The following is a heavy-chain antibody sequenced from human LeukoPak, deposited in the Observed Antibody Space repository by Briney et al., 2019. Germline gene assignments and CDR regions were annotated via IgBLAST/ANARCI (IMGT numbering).Heavy chain of an antibody. CDR3: AREAIAAAGPSFDY. V-gene: IGHV1-2*04. Sequence: ASVKVSCKASGYTFTGYYMHWVRQAPGQGLEWMGWINPNSGGTNYAQKFQGWVTMTRDTSISTAYMELSRLRSDDTAVYYCAREAIAAAGPSFDYWGQGTLVTVSS. CDR2: INPNSGGT. J-gene: IGHJ4*02. D-gene: IGHD6-13*01. CDR1: GYTFTGYY.